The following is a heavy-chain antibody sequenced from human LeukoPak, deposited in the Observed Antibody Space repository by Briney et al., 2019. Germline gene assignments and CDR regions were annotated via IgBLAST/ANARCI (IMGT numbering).Heavy chain of an antibody. D-gene: IGHD3-10*01. Sequence: SETLSLTCAVYGGSFSGYYWSWIRQPPGKGLEWIGEINHSGSTNYSPSLKSRVTISVDTSKNQFSLKLSSVTAADTAVSYCASLFRGNSYWGKGTLATVPS. V-gene: IGHV4-34*01. J-gene: IGHJ4*02. CDR2: INHSGST. CDR3: ASLFRGNSY. CDR1: GGSFSGYY.